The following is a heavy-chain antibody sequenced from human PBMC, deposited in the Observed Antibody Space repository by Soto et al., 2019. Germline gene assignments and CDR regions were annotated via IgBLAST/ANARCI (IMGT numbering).Heavy chain of an antibody. V-gene: IGHV4-30-4*01. CDR1: GGSISSGDYY. CDR3: ARWLGYGPHFDY. J-gene: IGHJ4*02. D-gene: IGHD5-12*01. Sequence: QVQLQESGPGLVKPSQTLSLTCTVSGGSISSGDYYWSWIRQPPGKGLEWIGYIYYSGSTSYNPSLTSRVTISVDTSKNQFSLKLSSVTAADTAVYYCARWLGYGPHFDYWGQGTLVTVSS. CDR2: IYYSGST.